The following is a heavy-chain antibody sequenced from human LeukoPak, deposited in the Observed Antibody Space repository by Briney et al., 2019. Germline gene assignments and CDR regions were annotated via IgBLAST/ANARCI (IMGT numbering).Heavy chain of an antibody. CDR1: GDSISRSTYY. CDR2: VYYGRSP. J-gene: IGHJ4*02. D-gene: IGHD6-25*01. Sequence: SETLSLTCTVSGDSISRSTYYWAWIRQPPRKGLEWIGSVYYGRSPYFNPSLESRATISVDTSKNHFSLKMSSVTAADTAVYYCARSSGTGTFSYWGQGTLVTVSS. CDR3: ARSSGTGTFSY. V-gene: IGHV4-39*02.